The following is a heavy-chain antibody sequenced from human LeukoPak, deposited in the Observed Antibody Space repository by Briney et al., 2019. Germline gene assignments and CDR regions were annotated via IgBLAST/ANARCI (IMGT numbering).Heavy chain of an antibody. CDR3: ARSKSWGFDAFDN. D-gene: IGHD7-27*01. Sequence: SETLSLTCTVCGGSISRYYWSWIRQPPGKGLEWIGYIYYSGSTDCNPSLKSRVTISVDTSSNQFSLKVTSVTAADTAVYYCARSKSWGFDAFDNWGQGTMVTVSS. CDR2: IYYSGST. CDR1: GGSISRYY. V-gene: IGHV4-59*08. J-gene: IGHJ3*02.